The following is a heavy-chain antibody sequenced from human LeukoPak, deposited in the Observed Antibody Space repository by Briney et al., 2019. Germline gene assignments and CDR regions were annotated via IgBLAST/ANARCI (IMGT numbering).Heavy chain of an antibody. J-gene: IGHJ4*02. D-gene: IGHD3-16*01. CDR3: VRGLGDY. CDR2: IDIDGRII. CDR1: GFTLSTYW. Sequence: EGSLRLSCAASGFTLSTYWMHWVRQGPGKALVWVARIDIDGRIITHADSVEGRFTISRDNAKNTVYLQMNDLRDEDTATYYCVRGLGDYWGQGTLVTVSS. V-gene: IGHV3-74*03.